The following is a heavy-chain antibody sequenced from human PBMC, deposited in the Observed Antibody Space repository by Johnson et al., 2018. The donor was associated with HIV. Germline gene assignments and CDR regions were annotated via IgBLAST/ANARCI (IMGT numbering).Heavy chain of an antibody. D-gene: IGHD3-22*01. Sequence: VLLVESGGGLVKPGGSLRLSCAASGITFNNAWMSWVRQAPGKGLEWVGRIKSKPDGAALHYAAPVKGRFTVSRDDSRNTLYLQMNSLKTEDTAVYYCTTVDSSGYHNDAFDIWGQGTMVTVSS. CDR2: IKSKPDGAAL. J-gene: IGHJ3*02. V-gene: IGHV3-15*01. CDR1: GITFNNAW. CDR3: TTVDSSGYHNDAFDI.